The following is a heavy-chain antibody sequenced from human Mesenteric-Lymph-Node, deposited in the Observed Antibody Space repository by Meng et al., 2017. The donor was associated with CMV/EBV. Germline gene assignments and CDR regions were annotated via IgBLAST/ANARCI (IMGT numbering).Heavy chain of an antibody. CDR3: AREAYGYCSSTSCYPSYYYYGMDV. Sequence: GESLKISCAASGFTFSSYEMNWVRQAPGKGLEWVSYISSSGSTIYYADSVKGRFTISRDNAKNSLYLQMNSLRAEDTAVYYCAREAYGYCSSTSCYPSYYYYGMDVWGQGTTVTVSS. J-gene: IGHJ6*02. CDR1: GFTFSSYE. V-gene: IGHV3-48*03. D-gene: IGHD2-2*01. CDR2: ISSSGSTI.